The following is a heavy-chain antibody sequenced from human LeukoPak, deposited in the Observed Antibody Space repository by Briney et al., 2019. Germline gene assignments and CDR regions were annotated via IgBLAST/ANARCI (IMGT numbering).Heavy chain of an antibody. V-gene: IGHV3-21*01. CDR3: ARERGYSYGYGDY. J-gene: IGHJ4*02. CDR1: GFTFSSFN. D-gene: IGHD5-18*01. CDR2: IGSSSTYE. Sequence: GGSLRLSCAASGFTFSSFNMNWVRQAPGKGLEWVSSIGSSSTYEYYADSVKGRFTISRDNAKNSLYLQMDSLRDEDTTVYYCARERGYSYGYGDYWSQGTLVTVSS.